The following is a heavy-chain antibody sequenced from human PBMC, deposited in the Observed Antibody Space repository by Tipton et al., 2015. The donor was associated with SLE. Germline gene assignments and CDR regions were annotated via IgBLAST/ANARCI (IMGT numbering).Heavy chain of an antibody. D-gene: IGHD6-13*01. Sequence: SLRLSCAASGLTFSTYSMNWVRQAPGKGLEWVSSISDRSSYIYYADSVKGRFTISRDNSKNTLYLQMNSLRVEDTAVYYCLAGSWFEYWGQGTLVTVSS. CDR2: ISDRSSYI. CDR3: LAGSWFEY. V-gene: IGHV3-21*01. J-gene: IGHJ4*02. CDR1: GLTFSTYS.